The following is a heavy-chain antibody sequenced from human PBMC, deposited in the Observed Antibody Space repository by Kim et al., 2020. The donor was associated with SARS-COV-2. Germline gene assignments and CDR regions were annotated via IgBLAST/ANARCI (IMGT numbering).Heavy chain of an antibody. CDR3: ARRLDSGDAFDI. V-gene: IGHV1-3*01. Sequence: KYSQKFQGRVTITRDTSASTAYMELSSLRSEDTAVYYCARRLDSGDAFDIWGQETMVTVSS. J-gene: IGHJ3*02. D-gene: IGHD1-26*01.